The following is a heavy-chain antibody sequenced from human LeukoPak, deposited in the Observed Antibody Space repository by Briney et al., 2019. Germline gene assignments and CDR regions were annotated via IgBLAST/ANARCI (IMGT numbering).Heavy chain of an antibody. Sequence: PGGSLRLSCAASGFTFRNYDIHWIRQAPGKGLEWVSSIDTDGTYIHYADSVKGRFTISRDNSKNSLYLQMNSLRAEDTAVYYGGGGGKRVPLYNDFGRVFFYGAQGPLSTVS. V-gene: IGHV3-21*01. CDR1: GFTFRNYD. CDR2: IDTDGTYI. J-gene: IGHJ4*02. D-gene: IGHD3-3*01. CDR3: GGGGKRVPLYNDFGRVFFY.